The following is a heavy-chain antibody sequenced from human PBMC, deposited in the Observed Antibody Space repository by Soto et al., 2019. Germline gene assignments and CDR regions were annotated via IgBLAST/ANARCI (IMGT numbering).Heavy chain of an antibody. CDR3: ARSDGRY. CDR2: IYYSGST. Sequence: QVQLQESGPGLVRPSETLSLTCTVSGGSISSSSWSWIRQPPGKGLEWIGYIYYSGSTNYNPSLKSRVTISVDTSKNQFSLKLSSVTAADTAVYYCARSDGRYWGQGTLVTVSS. CDR1: GGSISSSS. V-gene: IGHV4-59*01. J-gene: IGHJ4*02.